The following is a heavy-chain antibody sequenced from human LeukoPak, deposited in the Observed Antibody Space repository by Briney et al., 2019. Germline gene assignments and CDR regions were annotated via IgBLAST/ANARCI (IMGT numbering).Heavy chain of an antibody. J-gene: IGHJ4*02. Sequence: GRSLRLSCAASGFTFSSYAMHWVRQAPGKGLEWVAVISYDGSNKYYADSVKGRFTISRDNSKNTLYLQMNSLRAEDTAVYYCARDGGYSSPAPFDYWGQGTLVTVSS. CDR1: GFTFSSYA. CDR2: ISYDGSNK. V-gene: IGHV3-30-3*01. CDR3: ARDGGYSSPAPFDY. D-gene: IGHD5-18*01.